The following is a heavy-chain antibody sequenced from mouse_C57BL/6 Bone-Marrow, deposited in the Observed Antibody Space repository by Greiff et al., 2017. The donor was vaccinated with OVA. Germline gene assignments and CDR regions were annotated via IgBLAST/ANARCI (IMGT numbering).Heavy chain of an antibody. V-gene: IGHV1-7*01. J-gene: IGHJ1*03. D-gene: IGHD2-1*01. CDR2: INPSSGYT. CDR1: GYTFTSYW. CDR3: AKYGNYHWYFDV. Sequence: QVQLQQSGAELAKPGASVKLSCKASGYTFTSYWMHWVKQRPGQGLEWIGYINPSSGYTKYNQKFKYKATLTADKSSSTAYMQLSSLTYEDSAVYYCAKYGNYHWYFDVWGTGTTVTVSS.